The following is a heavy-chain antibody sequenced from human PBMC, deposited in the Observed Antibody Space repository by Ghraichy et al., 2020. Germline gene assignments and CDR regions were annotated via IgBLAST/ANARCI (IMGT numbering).Heavy chain of an antibody. J-gene: IGHJ6*02. Sequence: SCSGSGFTFNKAWMTWVRQGPGKGLEWVGRIKSTSDGGTTDYAAPVKGRFTITRDDSKNSVYLQMNSLKTEDTAVYYCARAVRKNYYLLYTVDVWGQGTTVTVSS. D-gene: IGHD1-26*01. CDR1: GFTFNKAW. V-gene: IGHV3-15*01. CDR3: ARAVRKNYYLLYTVDV. CDR2: IKSTSDGGTT.